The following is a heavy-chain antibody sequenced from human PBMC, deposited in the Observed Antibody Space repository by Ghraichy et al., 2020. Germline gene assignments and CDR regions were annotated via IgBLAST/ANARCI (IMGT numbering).Heavy chain of an antibody. V-gene: IGHV3-23*01. Sequence: GGSLRLSCAASGFTFSSHDMNWVRQAPGKGLEWVSSINNDGGRTFYTDFVKGRFTISRDNSKNTLYLQMNSLRAEDTAIYYCATIPSQYSDRQNCFFDHWGQGALVTVSS. D-gene: IGHD2-21*02. CDR2: INNDGGRT. CDR3: ATIPSQYSDRQNCFFDH. J-gene: IGHJ4*02. CDR1: GFTFSSHD.